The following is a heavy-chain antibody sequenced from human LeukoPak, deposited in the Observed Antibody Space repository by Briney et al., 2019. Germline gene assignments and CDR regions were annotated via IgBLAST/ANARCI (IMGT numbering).Heavy chain of an antibody. CDR3: ALKPRGYSYGFDY. Sequence: SETLPLTCAIYGGSFSGYYWSWIRQPPGKGLEWIGEINHSGSTNYNPSLKSRVTISVDTSKNQFSLKLSSVTAADTAVYYCALKPRGYSYGFDYWGQGTLVTVSS. D-gene: IGHD5-18*01. CDR2: INHSGST. J-gene: IGHJ4*02. V-gene: IGHV4-34*01. CDR1: GGSFSGYY.